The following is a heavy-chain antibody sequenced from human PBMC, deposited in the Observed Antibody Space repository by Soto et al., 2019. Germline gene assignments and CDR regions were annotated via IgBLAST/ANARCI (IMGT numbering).Heavy chain of an antibody. CDR1: GGSISSYY. CDR3: ARHGLWGVTANWFDP. V-gene: IGHV4-59*08. D-gene: IGHD3-10*01. Sequence: SVTLPLTCTVSGGSISSYYWSWIRQPPGKGLEWIGYIYYSGSTNYNPSLKSRVTISVDTSKNQFSLKLSSVTAADTAVYYCARHGLWGVTANWFDPWGQGTLVTVSS. J-gene: IGHJ5*02. CDR2: IYYSGST.